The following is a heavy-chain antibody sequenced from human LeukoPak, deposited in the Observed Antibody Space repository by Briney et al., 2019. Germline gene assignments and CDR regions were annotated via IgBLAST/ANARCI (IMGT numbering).Heavy chain of an antibody. V-gene: IGHV3-23*01. CDR3: AKGDRSWSYYYGMDV. CDR2: ISGSGGST. D-gene: IGHD6-13*01. Sequence: GGSLRLSCAASGFTFSSYAMSWVRQAPGKGLEWVSAISGSGGSTYYADSVKGRFTISRDNSKNTLYLQMNSLRAEDTAVYYCAKGDRSWSYYYGMDVWGQGTTVTVSS. CDR1: GFTFSSYA. J-gene: IGHJ6*02.